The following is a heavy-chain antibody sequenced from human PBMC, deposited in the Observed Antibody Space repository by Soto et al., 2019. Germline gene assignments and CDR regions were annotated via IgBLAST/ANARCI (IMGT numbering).Heavy chain of an antibody. J-gene: IGHJ6*02. CDR3: ARGRLSGMAV. CDR2: SNAGNGDT. CDR1: GYTFTRYA. Sequence: QVHLVQSGAEVKKPGASVKVSCKASGYTFTRYAIHWVRQAPGQRLKWMGWSNAGNGDTNYSQEFQVRVTITRDTSANTVYRGLRSRRSEDTAVNFCARGRLSGMAVWGQGTTVIVSS. V-gene: IGHV1-3*02.